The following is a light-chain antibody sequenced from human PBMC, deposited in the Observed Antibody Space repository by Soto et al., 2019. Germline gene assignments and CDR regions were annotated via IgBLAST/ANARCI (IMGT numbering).Light chain of an antibody. CDR3: QQYNNWIT. CDR2: GAS. V-gene: IGKV3-15*01. Sequence: EIVMTQSPATLSVSPGERATLSCRASQSVSSNLAWYQQKPGQAPRLLIYGASTRATGIPARFSGSGSWTEVTLTISRLQSEDFAGYYCQQYNNWITFGQGTRLEIK. J-gene: IGKJ5*01. CDR1: QSVSSN.